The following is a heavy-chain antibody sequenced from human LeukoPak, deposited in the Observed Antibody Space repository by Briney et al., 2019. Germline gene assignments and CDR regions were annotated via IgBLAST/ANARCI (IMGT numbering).Heavy chain of an antibody. J-gene: IGHJ4*01. Sequence: GGSLRLSCDASGFTFSGYWMNWVRQAPGKGLEWVANIKQDASEKYYVDSVKGRFTISRDNAKNSLSLQMNSLRAEDTAVYYWARMGPTNSGWPEAFDYWGRGTRVTVFS. CDR3: ARMGPTNSGWPEAFDY. CDR2: IKQDASEK. D-gene: IGHD6-25*01. V-gene: IGHV3-7*01. CDR1: GFTFSGYW.